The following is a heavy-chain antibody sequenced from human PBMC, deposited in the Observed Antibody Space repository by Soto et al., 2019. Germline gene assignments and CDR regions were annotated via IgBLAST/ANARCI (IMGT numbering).Heavy chain of an antibody. CDR1: GGTFSSYA. CDR2: IIPIFGTA. Sequence: QVQLVQSGAEVKKPGSSVKVSCKASGGTFSSYAISWVRQAPGQGLEWMGGIIPIFGTANYAQKFQGRVTITADESTSTAYMELSSLRSEDTAVYYCARALDYGGNDWLDPWGQGTLVTVSS. D-gene: IGHD4-17*01. V-gene: IGHV1-69*01. J-gene: IGHJ5*02. CDR3: ARALDYGGNDWLDP.